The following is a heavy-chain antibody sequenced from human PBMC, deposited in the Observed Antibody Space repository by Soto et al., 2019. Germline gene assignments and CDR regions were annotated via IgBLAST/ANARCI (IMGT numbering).Heavy chain of an antibody. CDR2: IYYSGST. Sequence: SETLSLTCTVSGGSISSSSYYWGWIRQPPGKGLEWIGSIYYSGSTYYNPSLKSRVTISVDTSKNQFSLKLSSVTAADTAVYYCARHVNVYYSNHFQTGEFDYWGQGTLVTVSS. D-gene: IGHD4-4*01. CDR3: ARHVNVYYSNHFQTGEFDY. J-gene: IGHJ4*02. V-gene: IGHV4-39*01. CDR1: GGSISSSSYY.